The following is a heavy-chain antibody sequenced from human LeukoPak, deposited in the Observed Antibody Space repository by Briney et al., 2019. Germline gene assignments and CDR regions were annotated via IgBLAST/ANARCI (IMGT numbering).Heavy chain of an antibody. J-gene: IGHJ4*02. D-gene: IGHD5-18*01. CDR1: GGSISGYY. CDR3: AGEVDTAVY. CDR2: INHSGST. Sequence: PSETLSLTCTVSGGSISGYYWSWIRQPPGKGLEWIGEINHSGSTNYNPSLKSRVTISVDTSKNQFSLKLSSVTAADTAVYYCAGEVDTAVYWGQGTLVTVSS. V-gene: IGHV4-34*01.